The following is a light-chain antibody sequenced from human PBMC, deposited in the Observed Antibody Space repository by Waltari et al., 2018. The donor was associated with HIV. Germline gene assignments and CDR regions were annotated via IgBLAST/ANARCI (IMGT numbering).Light chain of an antibody. V-gene: IGLV2-14*01. Sequence: QSALPQPASVSGSPGQSITISCTGTSRDVGGYSYLSWYQQHPGKAPKLMIYEVSNRPSGVSNRFSGSKSGNTASLTISGLQAEDEADYYCSSYTTSSSLLFGGGTKLTVL. CDR1: SRDVGGYSY. CDR2: EVS. J-gene: IGLJ2*01. CDR3: SSYTTSSSLL.